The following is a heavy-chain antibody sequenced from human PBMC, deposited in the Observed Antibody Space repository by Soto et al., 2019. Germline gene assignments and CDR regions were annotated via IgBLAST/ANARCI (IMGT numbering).Heavy chain of an antibody. CDR3: AKEWAGDSFDV. D-gene: IGHD6-19*01. CDR1: GFTFSTFA. Sequence: EVQLLDSGGGLVQPGESLRLSCAASGFTFSTFAMSWVRQAPGQGLEWVSSISSSGGTTYYADSVKGRFTISRDNSKNTLYLEMSSLRAEDTAIYFCAKEWAGDSFDVWGQETMVTVSS. CDR2: ISSSGGTT. V-gene: IGHV3-23*01. J-gene: IGHJ3*01.